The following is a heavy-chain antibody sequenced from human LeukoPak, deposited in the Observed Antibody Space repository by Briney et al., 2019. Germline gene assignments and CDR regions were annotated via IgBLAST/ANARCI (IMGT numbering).Heavy chain of an antibody. D-gene: IGHD6-13*01. J-gene: IGHJ4*02. CDR3: ARDLGYSSDF. CDR1: GFIVSSNY. Sequence: EGSLRLSCVASGFIVSSNYMNWVRQAPGKGLEWVSVIHNSGSTYADSVKGRFTISRDNSKNTVFLQMNSLRAEDTAMYYCARDLGYSSDFWGQGTLVPVSS. CDR2: IHNSGST. V-gene: IGHV3-66*01.